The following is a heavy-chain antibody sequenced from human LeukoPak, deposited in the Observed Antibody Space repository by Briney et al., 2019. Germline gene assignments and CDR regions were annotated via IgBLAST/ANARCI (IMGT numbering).Heavy chain of an antibody. J-gene: IGHJ5*02. CDR1: GYTFTSYG. V-gene: IGHV1-18*01. D-gene: IGHD3-3*01. CDR3: ARDGTKYDFWSGYSSNENWFDP. Sequence: ASVKVSCKASGYTFTSYGISWVRQAPGQGLEWMGWISAYNGNTNYAQKLQGRVTMTTDTSTSTAYMELRSLRSDDTAVYYCARDGTKYDFWSGYSSNENWFDPWGQGTLVTVSS. CDR2: ISAYNGNT.